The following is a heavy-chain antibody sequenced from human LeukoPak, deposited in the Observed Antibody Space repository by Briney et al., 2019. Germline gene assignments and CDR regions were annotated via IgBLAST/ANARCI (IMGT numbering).Heavy chain of an antibody. CDR1: GGSVGSYY. CDR3: ARDLSYCSSTRCYAPYYFDY. J-gene: IGHJ4*02. Sequence: SETLSLTCSVSGGSVGSYYWSWIRQPAGKGLEWIGRIYTSGSTNHNPSLRSRATISVDKSKSQFSLKLTSVTAADTAVYYCARDLSYCSSTRCYAPYYFDYWGQGTLVTVSS. CDR2: IYTSGST. D-gene: IGHD2-2*01. V-gene: IGHV4-4*07.